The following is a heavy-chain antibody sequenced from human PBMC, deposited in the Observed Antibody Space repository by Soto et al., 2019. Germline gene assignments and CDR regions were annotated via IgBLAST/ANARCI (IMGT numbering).Heavy chain of an antibody. Sequence: PSETLSLTCTVSGGSISSSNYYWGWIRQPPGKGLEWIGSIFYSESTYYNPSLKSRVTISINTSKNQFSLKLSSVTAADTAVYYCARDPVSSGYVILTGYHYYYYYGMDVWGQGTTVTVSS. J-gene: IGHJ6*02. CDR2: IFYSEST. CDR1: GGSISSSNYY. CDR3: ARDPVSSGYVILTGYHYYYYYGMDV. D-gene: IGHD3-9*01. V-gene: IGHV4-39*07.